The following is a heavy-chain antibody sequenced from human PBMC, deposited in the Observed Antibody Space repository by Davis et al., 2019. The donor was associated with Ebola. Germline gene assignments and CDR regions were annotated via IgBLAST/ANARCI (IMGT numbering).Heavy chain of an antibody. J-gene: IGHJ4*02. CDR2: FDPEDGEI. CDR3: ARVPSYFGSGKYYFDY. V-gene: IGHV1-24*01. Sequence: AASVKVSCKVSPYSLTVLALQWVRQAPGKGLEWMGGFDPEDGEIVYAQKFQGRVTMTEDTSTDTAYMELSGLRSDDTAVYYCARVPSYFGSGKYYFDYWGQGTLVTVSS. CDR1: PYSLTVLA. D-gene: IGHD3-10*01.